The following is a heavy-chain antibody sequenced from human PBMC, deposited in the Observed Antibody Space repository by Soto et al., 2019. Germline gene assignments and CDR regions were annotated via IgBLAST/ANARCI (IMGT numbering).Heavy chain of an antibody. D-gene: IGHD3-16*01. CDR3: AKHGLTAYMAYYFEL. CDR2: IYHSGST. CDR1: GGSISSSNW. J-gene: IGHJ4*02. Sequence: PSETLSLTCAVSGGSISSSNWWSWVRQPPGKGLEWIGEIYHSGSTNYNPSLKSRVTISVDTSKNQFSLNLTSVTAADTAVYYCAKHGLTAYMAYYFELWGRGTLVTVS. V-gene: IGHV4-4*02.